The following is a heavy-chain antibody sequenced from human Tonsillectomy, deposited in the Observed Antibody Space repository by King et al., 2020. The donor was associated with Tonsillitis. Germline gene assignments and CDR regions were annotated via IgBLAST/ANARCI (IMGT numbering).Heavy chain of an antibody. V-gene: IGHV4-61*02. D-gene: IGHD4-23*01. CDR2: IHTSGST. CDR3: ARASYLTPYYNSYMDV. Sequence: VPLQESGPGLVKPSQTLSLTCTVSGGSITSGSYHWSWIRQPAGKGLEWIGRIHTSGSTDYSPSLKSRVTISLDTSENHFSLKVSSVTAADTAVYYCARASYLTPYYNSYMDVWGKGTTVTVSS. CDR1: GGSITSGSYH. J-gene: IGHJ6*03.